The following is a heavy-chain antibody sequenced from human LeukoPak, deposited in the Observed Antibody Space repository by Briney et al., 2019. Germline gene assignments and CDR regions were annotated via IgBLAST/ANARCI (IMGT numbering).Heavy chain of an antibody. V-gene: IGHV3-23*01. CDR1: GLHFSGTA. CDR3: AKDGAQYSSGPECDP. D-gene: IGHD6-19*01. CDR2: ISHDGMNA. J-gene: IGHJ5*02. Sequence: GGSLRLSCAASGLHFSGTAMSWVRQAPGRGLEWVSAISHDGMNAYYADSVKGRFTISRDNSKKTVSLEMSSLTAADTGVYYCAKDGAQYSSGPECDPRGQGALVTVPP.